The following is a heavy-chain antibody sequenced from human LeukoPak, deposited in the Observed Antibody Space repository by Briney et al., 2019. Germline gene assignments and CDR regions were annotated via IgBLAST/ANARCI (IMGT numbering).Heavy chain of an antibody. CDR1: GGSISSYY. V-gene: IGHV4-59*12. CDR3: ATTTTAEQYYYYYMDV. CDR2: IYYSGST. Sequence: PSETLSLTCTVSGGSISSYYWSWIRQPPGKGLEWIGYIYYSGSTNYNPSLKSRVTISVDTSKNQFSLKLSSVTAADTAVYYCATTTTAEQYYYYYMDVWGKGTTVTVSS. J-gene: IGHJ6*03. D-gene: IGHD1-26*01.